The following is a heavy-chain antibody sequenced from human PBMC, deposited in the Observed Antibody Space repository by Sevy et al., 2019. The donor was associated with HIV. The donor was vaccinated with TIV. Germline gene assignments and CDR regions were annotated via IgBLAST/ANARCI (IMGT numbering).Heavy chain of an antibody. D-gene: IGHD4-17*01. CDR2: IIPIFGTA. Sequence: ASVKVSCKASGGTFSSYAISWVRQAPGQGIEWMGGIIPIFGTANYAQKFQGRVTITADESTSTAYMELSSLRSEDTAVYYCARAPTSMTTVVIRGMDVWGQGTTVTVSS. CDR1: GGTFSSYA. V-gene: IGHV1-69*13. J-gene: IGHJ6*02. CDR3: ARAPTSMTTVVIRGMDV.